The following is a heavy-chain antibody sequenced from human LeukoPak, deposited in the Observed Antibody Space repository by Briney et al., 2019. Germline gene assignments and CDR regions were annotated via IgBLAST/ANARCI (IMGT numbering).Heavy chain of an antibody. V-gene: IGHV3-66*01. D-gene: IGHD2-2*01. CDR2: IYSGGNT. CDR1: GFTVSSSY. Sequence: GGPVRLSCAASGFTVSSSYMTWVRQAPGKGLEWVSIIYSGGNTSNADPSQVGFTISRDNSKNTLYLQMNSLRAEDTAVYHCASSREATSNWFVYWGQGTLASVSS. CDR3: ASSREATSNWFVY. J-gene: IGHJ5*01.